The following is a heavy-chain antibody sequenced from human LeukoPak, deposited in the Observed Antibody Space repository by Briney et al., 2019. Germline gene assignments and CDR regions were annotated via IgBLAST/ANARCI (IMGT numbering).Heavy chain of an antibody. D-gene: IGHD6-19*01. Sequence: SETLSLTCAVYGGSFSGYYWSWIRQPPGKGLEWIGEINHSGSTNYNPSLKSRVTISVDTSKNQFSLKLSSVTAADTAVYYCARGPGIAVAFDYWGQGTLVTVSS. V-gene: IGHV4-34*01. CDR1: GGSFSGYY. J-gene: IGHJ4*02. CDR2: INHSGST. CDR3: ARGPGIAVAFDY.